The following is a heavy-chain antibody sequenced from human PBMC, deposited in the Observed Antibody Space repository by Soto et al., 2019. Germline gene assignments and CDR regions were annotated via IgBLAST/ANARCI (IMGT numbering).Heavy chain of an antibody. D-gene: IGHD3-10*01. J-gene: IGHJ6*02. CDR2: IYPGDSDT. CDR3: ARLMDRGVISPPYYYYYGRDV. V-gene: IGHV5-51*01. CDR1: GYRITSYW. Sequence: CKGSGYRITSYWIGWVRQMPGKGLEWMGIIYPGDSDTRYSPSFQGQVTISADKSISTAYLQWSSLKASNTAMYYCARLMDRGVISPPYYYYYGRDVGGQGPTVTVP.